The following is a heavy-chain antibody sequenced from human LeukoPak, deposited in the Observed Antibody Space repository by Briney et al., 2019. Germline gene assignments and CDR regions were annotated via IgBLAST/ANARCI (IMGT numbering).Heavy chain of an antibody. CDR1: GFTFSNAW. CDR3: TTDLGTDGDFDY. Sequence: PGGSLRLSCAASGFTFSNAWMSWVRQAPGKGLEWVGRIKSKTDSGTTDYAAPVKGTFTISRYDSKNTLYLQMNSLKTEDTAVYYCTTDLGTDGDFDYWGQGTLVTVSS. CDR2: IKSKTDSGTT. V-gene: IGHV3-15*01. J-gene: IGHJ4*02. D-gene: IGHD1/OR15-1a*01.